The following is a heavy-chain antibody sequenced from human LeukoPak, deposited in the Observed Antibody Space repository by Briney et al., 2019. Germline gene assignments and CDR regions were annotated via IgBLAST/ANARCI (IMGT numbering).Heavy chain of an antibody. CDR2: IYYNGNT. CDR3: ARDRGDYADVYYFDY. J-gene: IGHJ4*02. CDR1: DGSINSYY. V-gene: IGHV4-59*01. D-gene: IGHD4-17*01. Sequence: PSETLSLTCSVSDGSINSYYWNWIRRPPGKGLEWIGYIYYNGNTNYSPSLKSRVTMSVDTSKNLFSLKVSSVTAADTALYHCARDRGDYADVYYFDYWGQGTLVTVSS.